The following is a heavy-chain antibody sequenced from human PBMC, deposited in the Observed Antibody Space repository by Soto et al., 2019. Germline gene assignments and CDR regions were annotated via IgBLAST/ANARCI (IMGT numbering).Heavy chain of an antibody. J-gene: IGHJ4*02. CDR2: INAGKGNT. CDR1: GYIFTSYA. Sequence: ASVKVSCKASGYIFTSYAMHWVRQAPGQRLEWMGWINAGKGNTKYSQKFQGRVTITRDTSASTAYMELSSLRSKDTAVYYCARSPPPIDYWGQGSLVTVSS. CDR3: ARSPPPIDY. V-gene: IGHV1-3*01.